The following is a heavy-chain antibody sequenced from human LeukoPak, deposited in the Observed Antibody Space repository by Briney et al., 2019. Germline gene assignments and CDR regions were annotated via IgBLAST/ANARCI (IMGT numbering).Heavy chain of an antibody. CDR2: ISSSSSYI. V-gene: IGHV3-21*04. D-gene: IGHD6-19*01. CDR1: GFTFSSYS. CDR3: AKDKRHTSGWYYDY. Sequence: KPGGSLRLSCAASGFTFSSYSMNWVRQAPGKGLEWVSSISSSSSYIYYADSVKGRFTISRDNAKNSLYLQMNNLRAEDTAVYYCAKDKRHTSGWYYDYWGQGTLVTVSS. J-gene: IGHJ4*02.